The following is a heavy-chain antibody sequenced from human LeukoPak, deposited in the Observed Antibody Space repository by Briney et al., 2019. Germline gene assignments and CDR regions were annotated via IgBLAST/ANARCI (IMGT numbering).Heavy chain of an antibody. CDR3: ARAFYPGYYSYMAV. D-gene: IGHD3-3*02. J-gene: IGHJ6*03. V-gene: IGHV3-30*03. CDR2: ISFDGSDQ. Sequence: PGGSLRLSCTASGFIFSNHVMQWVRQAPGKGLEWVAVISFDGSDQYYADPVKGRFTISRDDSKSTVYLEMNSLRSEDTAVYYCARAFYPGYYSYMAVWGKGTTVTVSS. CDR1: GFIFSNHV.